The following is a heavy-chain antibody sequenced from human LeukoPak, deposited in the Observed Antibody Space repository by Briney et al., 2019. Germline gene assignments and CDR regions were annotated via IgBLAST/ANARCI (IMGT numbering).Heavy chain of an antibody. V-gene: IGHV3-23*01. CDR3: AREVKSVYFDY. CDR1: GFTFSSYA. J-gene: IGHJ4*02. Sequence: GGSLRLSCVASGFTFSSYAMSWVRQAPGKGLEWVSAISGSGGSTYYADSVKGRFTIPRDNSKNELYLQMDSLRVDDTAVYFCAREVKSVYFDYWGQGTLVTVSS. CDR2: ISGSGGST.